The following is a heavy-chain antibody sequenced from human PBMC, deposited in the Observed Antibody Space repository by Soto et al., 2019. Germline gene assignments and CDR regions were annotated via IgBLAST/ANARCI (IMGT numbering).Heavy chain of an antibody. CDR3: VRTASSWSQSPQVRFDY. D-gene: IGHD6-6*01. CDR1: GGTFSSYA. J-gene: IGHJ4*02. V-gene: IGHV1-69*01. Sequence: QVQLVQSGAEVKKPGSSVKVSCKASGGTFSSYAISWVRQAPGQGLEWMGGIIPIFGTANYAQKFQGRVTITADESTSTAYMELSSLRSEDTAVYYCVRTASSWSQSPQVRFDYWGQGTLVTVSS. CDR2: IIPIFGTA.